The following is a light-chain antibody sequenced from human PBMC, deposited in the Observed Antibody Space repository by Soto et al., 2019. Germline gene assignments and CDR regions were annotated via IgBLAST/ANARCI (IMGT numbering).Light chain of an antibody. CDR1: DSDIGVYNY. CDR3: SSYANYNVV. Sequence: QSALTQPASVSGSPGQSITISCTGTDSDIGVYNYVSWYQQYPGKAPKLMIYDVTNRPSGVSNRFSGSKSGNMASQTISGLQAEDEADYYCSSYANYNVVFGGGTKVTVL. J-gene: IGLJ2*01. CDR2: DVT. V-gene: IGLV2-14*03.